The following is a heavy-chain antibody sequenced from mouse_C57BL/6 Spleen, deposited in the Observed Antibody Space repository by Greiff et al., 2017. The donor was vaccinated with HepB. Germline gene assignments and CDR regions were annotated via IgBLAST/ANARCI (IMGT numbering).Heavy chain of an antibody. Sequence: EVKLVESGGGLVKPGGSLKLSCAASGFTFSSYAMSWVRQTPEKRLEWVATISDGGSYTYYPDNVKGRFTISRDNAKNNLYLQMSHLKSEDTAMYYCARDDYDYDCYFDYWGQGTTLTVSS. CDR2: ISDGGSYT. CDR1: GFTFSSYA. J-gene: IGHJ2*01. V-gene: IGHV5-4*03. D-gene: IGHD2-4*01. CDR3: ARDDYDYDCYFDY.